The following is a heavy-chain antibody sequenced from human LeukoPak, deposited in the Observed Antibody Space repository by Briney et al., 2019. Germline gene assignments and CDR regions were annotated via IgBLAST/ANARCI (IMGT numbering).Heavy chain of an antibody. J-gene: IGHJ4*02. V-gene: IGHV1-8*01. CDR3: TRSGFGGGVHFDY. Sequence: ASVKVSCKASGYTFTSYDINWVRHAAGQGLEWMGWMNPNSGDTGYVEKFQGRVTMTRDTSITTAYMELSSLRSEDTAVYYCTRSGFGGGVHFDYWGQGTPVTVSS. CDR2: MNPNSGDT. D-gene: IGHD3-16*01. CDR1: GYTFTSYD.